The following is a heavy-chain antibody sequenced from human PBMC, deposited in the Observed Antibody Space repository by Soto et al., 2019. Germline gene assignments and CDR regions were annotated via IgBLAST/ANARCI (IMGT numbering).Heavy chain of an antibody. Sequence: PSETLSLTCTVSGGSISSSSYYWGWIRQPPGKGLEWIASLYHSGSTYYNPSLKSRVTISVDRSKNQFSLKLSSVTAADTAVYYCARVGSALDYWGQGTLVTVSS. V-gene: IGHV4-39*07. CDR1: GGSISSSSYY. CDR3: ARVGSALDY. J-gene: IGHJ4*02. CDR2: LYHSGST. D-gene: IGHD3-10*01.